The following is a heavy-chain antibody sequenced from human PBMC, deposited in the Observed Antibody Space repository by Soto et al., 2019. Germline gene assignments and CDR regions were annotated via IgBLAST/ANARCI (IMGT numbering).Heavy chain of an antibody. J-gene: IGHJ6*02. CDR3: AGSVGVSYYYHGMDV. CDR2: IYPADSDT. Sequence: GESLKISCKGSGYKFNNSWTGRVRQMNGKGLEWMGIIYPADSDTRYSPSFQGQVTISVDKSINTAYLQWSSLQASDTARYYCAGSVGVSYYYHGMDVWGQGTTVTVSS. V-gene: IGHV5-51*01. CDR1: GYKFNNSW. D-gene: IGHD2-15*01.